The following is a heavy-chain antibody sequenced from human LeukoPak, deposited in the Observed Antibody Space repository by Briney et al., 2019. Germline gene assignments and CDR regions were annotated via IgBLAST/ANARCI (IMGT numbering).Heavy chain of an antibody. CDR3: ARGHPRYDYTNYYYGMDV. Sequence: GASVKVSCKASGYTFTSYDINWVRQATGQGLEWMGWMNPNSGNTGYAQKFQGRVTMTRNTSISTAYMELSSLRSKDTAVYYCARGHPRYDYTNYYYGMDVWGQGTTVTVSS. V-gene: IGHV1-8*01. J-gene: IGHJ6*02. D-gene: IGHD4-11*01. CDR1: GYTFTSYD. CDR2: MNPNSGNT.